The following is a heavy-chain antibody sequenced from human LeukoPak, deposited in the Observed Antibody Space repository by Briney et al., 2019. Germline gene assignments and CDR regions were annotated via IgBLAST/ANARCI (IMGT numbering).Heavy chain of an antibody. V-gene: IGHV3-9*01. D-gene: IGHD3-10*01. CDR3: AKDLITMVRGSGGPLDY. CDR1: GFTFSDYA. Sequence: GGSLRLSCAASGFTFSDYAMSWVRQAPGKGLEWVSGISWNSGSIGYADSVEGRFTISRDNAKNSLYLQMNSLRAEDTALYYCAKDLITMVRGSGGPLDYWGQGTLVTVSS. J-gene: IGHJ4*02. CDR2: ISWNSGSI.